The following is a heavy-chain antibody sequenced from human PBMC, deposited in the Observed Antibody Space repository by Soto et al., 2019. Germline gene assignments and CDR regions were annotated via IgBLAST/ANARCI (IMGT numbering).Heavy chain of an antibody. CDR1: GGTFSSYT. D-gene: IGHD5-12*01. V-gene: IGHV1-69*08. J-gene: IGHJ4*02. Sequence: QVQLVQSGAEVKKPGSSVKVSCKASGGTFSSYTISWVRQAPGQGLEWMGRIIPILGIANYAQKFQGRVTITADKSTSTDDMELSRLRSEDTAVYYCARDGGRGATIPLFDYWGQGTLVTVSS. CDR2: IIPILGIA. CDR3: ARDGGRGATIPLFDY.